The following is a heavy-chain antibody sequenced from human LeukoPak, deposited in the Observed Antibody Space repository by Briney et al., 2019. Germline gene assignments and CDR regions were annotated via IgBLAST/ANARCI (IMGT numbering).Heavy chain of an antibody. D-gene: IGHD2-2*01. Sequence: ASVKASCKASGYTFTGYYMHWVRQAPGQGLEWMGWINPKSGGTNYAQKFQGRVTMTSDTSISTAYMELSRLRSDDTAVYYCARVSLRIVVVPAATAPFGYWGQGTLVTVSS. J-gene: IGHJ4*02. CDR3: ARVSLRIVVVPAATAPFGY. CDR1: GYTFTGYY. V-gene: IGHV1-2*02. CDR2: INPKSGGT.